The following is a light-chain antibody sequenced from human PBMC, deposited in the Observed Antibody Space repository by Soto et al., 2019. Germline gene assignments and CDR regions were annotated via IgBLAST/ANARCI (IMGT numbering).Light chain of an antibody. V-gene: IGLV2-14*03. Sequence: QSVLTQPASVSGSPGQSITISCTGTSSDVGGYNHVSWYQHHPGKAPKLMMRDVSNRPSGVSNRFSGSKSGNTASLTISGLRAEDEADYYCSSFTTTSTLVFGGGTQLTVL. CDR1: SSDVGGYNH. CDR2: DVS. J-gene: IGLJ2*01. CDR3: SSFTTTSTLV.